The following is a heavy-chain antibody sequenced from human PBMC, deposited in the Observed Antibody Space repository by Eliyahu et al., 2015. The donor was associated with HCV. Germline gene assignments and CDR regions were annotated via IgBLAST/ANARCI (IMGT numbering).Heavy chain of an antibody. D-gene: IGHD5-12*01. V-gene: IGHV3-33*01. CDR1: GFPFTTYG. CDR2: IWSDGINK. J-gene: IGHJ4*02. Sequence: QVQLVESGGGVVQPGRSLRLSCAASGFPFTTYGIHWVRQAPGKGLEWVALIWSDGINKYYADSVKGRFTISRDNSKNTLYLQMYSLRAEDTAVYYCVRQSSGYSFDYWGQGTLVTVSS. CDR3: VRQSSGYSFDY.